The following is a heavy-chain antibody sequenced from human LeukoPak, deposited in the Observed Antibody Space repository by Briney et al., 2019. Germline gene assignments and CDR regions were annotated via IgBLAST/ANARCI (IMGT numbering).Heavy chain of an antibody. J-gene: IGHJ4*02. V-gene: IGHV3-23*01. CDR2: ISGGGSGT. CDR3: AKKGYYDGSGYYMYYFDH. CDR1: GFSFDNYA. Sequence: GGSLRLSCAASGFSFDNYAVSWVRQAPGKGLEWVSAISGGGSGTYYADSVKGRFTISRDNSKNTLYLQMNSLRAEDTAVYYCAKKGYYDGSGYYMYYFDHWGQGTLVTVSS. D-gene: IGHD3-22*01.